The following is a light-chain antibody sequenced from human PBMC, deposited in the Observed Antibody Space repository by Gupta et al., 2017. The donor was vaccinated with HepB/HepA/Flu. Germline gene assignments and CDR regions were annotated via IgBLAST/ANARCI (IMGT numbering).Light chain of an antibody. V-gene: IGLV2-18*02. CDR2: EVN. CDR3: NSYTTSSTYV. CDR1: SSDFGSYNR. J-gene: IGLJ1*01. Sequence: QSALTQPPSVSGSPGQSVTISCTGSSSDFGSYNRVSWYQQPPGTAPKLMIYEVNNRPSGVPDRFSGSKSGNTASLTISGLQAEDEADYFCNSYTTSSTYVFGTGTKVTVL.